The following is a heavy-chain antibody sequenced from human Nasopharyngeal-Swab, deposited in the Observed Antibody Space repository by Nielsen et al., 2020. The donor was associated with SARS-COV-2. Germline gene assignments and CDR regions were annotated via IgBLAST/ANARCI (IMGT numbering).Heavy chain of an antibody. Sequence: ASVKVSCKASGYTFTGYYMHWVRQAPGQGLEWMGRINPNSGGTNYAQKFQGRVTMTRDTSISTAYMELSRLRSDDTAVYYCARLYCSGGSCYSSGGDDYWGQGTLVTFSS. CDR2: INPNSGGT. D-gene: IGHD2-15*01. V-gene: IGHV1-2*06. CDR1: GYTFTGYY. CDR3: ARLYCSGGSCYSSGGDDY. J-gene: IGHJ4*02.